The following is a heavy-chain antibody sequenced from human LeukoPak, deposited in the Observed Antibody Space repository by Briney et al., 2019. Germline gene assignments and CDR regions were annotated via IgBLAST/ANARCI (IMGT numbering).Heavy chain of an antibody. D-gene: IGHD2-21*02. J-gene: IGHJ5*02. CDR3: THAHRGADCPGYNWFDP. Sequence: GGSLRLSCAASGFTFSEAWMSWVRQAPGKGLEWVGRIRSKTDGGTTDYAAPVKGRFTISRDDSKNTLYLQMNSLKTEDTAVYYCTHAHRGADCPGYNWFDPWGQGTLVTVSS. CDR2: IRSKTDGGTT. CDR1: GFTFSEAW. V-gene: IGHV3-15*01.